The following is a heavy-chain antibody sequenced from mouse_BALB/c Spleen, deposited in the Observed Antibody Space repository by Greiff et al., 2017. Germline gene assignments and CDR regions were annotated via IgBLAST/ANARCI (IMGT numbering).Heavy chain of an antibody. J-gene: IGHJ4*01. V-gene: IGHV5-6*01. D-gene: IGHD1-1*01. CDR1: GFTFSSYG. CDR3: ARRGLLREDY. Sequence: DVQLVESGGDLVKPGGSLKLSCAASGFTFSSYGMSWVRQTPDKRLEWVATISSGGSYTYYPDSVKGRFTISRDNAKNTLYLQMSSLKSEDTAMYYCARRGLLREDYWGQGTSVTVSS. CDR2: ISSGGSYT.